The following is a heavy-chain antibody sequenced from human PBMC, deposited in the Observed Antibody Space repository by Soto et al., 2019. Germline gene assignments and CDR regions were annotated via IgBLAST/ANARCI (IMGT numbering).Heavy chain of an antibody. CDR3: ARGAVRYCSGGSCPGGY. CDR2: INHSGST. Sequence: SETLSLTCAVYGGSFSGYYWSWIRQPPGKGLEWIGEINHSGSTNYNPSLKSRVTISVDTSKNQFSLKLSSLRSEDTAVYYCARGAVRYCSGGSCPGGYWGQGTLVTVSS. D-gene: IGHD2-15*01. V-gene: IGHV4-34*01. CDR1: GGSFSGYY. J-gene: IGHJ4*02.